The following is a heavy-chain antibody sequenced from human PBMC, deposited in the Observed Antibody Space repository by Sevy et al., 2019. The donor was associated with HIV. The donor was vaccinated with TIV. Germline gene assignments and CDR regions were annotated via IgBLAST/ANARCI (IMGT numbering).Heavy chain of an antibody. Sequence: GGSLRLSCEASGFTFSKYSMSWVRQAPGKGLEWVSTFSFGCGRINYADSVKGRFTNSRDGSKNTLYLQMNSLRAEDTAVYYCAREGCTKPHDYWGQGTLVTVSS. CDR2: FSFGCGRI. D-gene: IGHD2-8*01. V-gene: IGHV3-23*01. J-gene: IGHJ4*02. CDR1: GFTFSKYS. CDR3: AREGCTKPHDY.